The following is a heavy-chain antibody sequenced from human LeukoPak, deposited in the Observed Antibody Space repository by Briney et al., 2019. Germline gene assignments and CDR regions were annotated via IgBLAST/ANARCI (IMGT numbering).Heavy chain of an antibody. V-gene: IGHV3-66*02. Sequence: GGSLRLSCAASGFTVSSNHMNWVRQAPGKGLEWVSVIYSGGSTYYADSVKGRFTISRDNSKNTLYLQMNSLTAEDTAVYYCAREDRYTSGSFDYWGQGTLVTVSS. J-gene: IGHJ4*02. CDR1: GFTVSSNH. CDR3: AREDRYTSGSFDY. CDR2: IYSGGST. D-gene: IGHD6-19*01.